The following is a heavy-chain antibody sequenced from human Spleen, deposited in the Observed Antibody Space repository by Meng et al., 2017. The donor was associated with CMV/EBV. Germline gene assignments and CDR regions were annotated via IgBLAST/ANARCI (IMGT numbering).Heavy chain of an antibody. J-gene: IGHJ4*02. CDR1: GGSIISAGHY. CDR2: IYYSGSS. CDR3: ARGHEQQTGFDF. Sequence: SETLSLTCTVSGGSIISAGHYWSWIRQLPGKGLEWIGYIYYSGSSYYKPSLRSRVNISLGTSKNQFSLKLSSVTAADTAVYYCARGHEQQTGFDFWGQGTLVTVSS. V-gene: IGHV4-31*03. D-gene: IGHD6-13*01.